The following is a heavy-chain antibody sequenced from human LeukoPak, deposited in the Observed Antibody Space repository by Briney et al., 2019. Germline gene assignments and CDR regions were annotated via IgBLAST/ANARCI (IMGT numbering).Heavy chain of an antibody. V-gene: IGHV4-39*07. D-gene: IGHD3-22*01. CDR2: IYYSGST. CDR1: GGSISSSSYY. J-gene: IGHJ4*02. Sequence: SETLSLTCTVSGGSISSSSYYWGWIRQPPGKGLGWIGSIYYSGSTYYNPSLKSRVTISVDTSKDQFSLKLSSVTAADTAVYYCARAPHFFDTSGSRYYFDSWGQGALVTVSS. CDR3: ARAPHFFDTSGSRYYFDS.